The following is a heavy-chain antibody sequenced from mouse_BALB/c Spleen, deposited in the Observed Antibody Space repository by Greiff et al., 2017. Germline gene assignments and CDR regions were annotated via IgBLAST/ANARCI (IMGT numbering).Heavy chain of an antibody. D-gene: IGHD3-1*01. CDR1: GYTFSSYW. CDR3: ARGARDYYAMDY. J-gene: IGHJ4*01. V-gene: IGHV1-9*01. CDR2: ILPGSGST. Sequence: QVQLQQSGAELMKPGASVKISCKATGYTFSSYWIEWVKQRPGHGLEWIGEILPGSGSTNYNEKFKGKATFTADTSSNTAYMQLSSLTSEDSAVYYCARGARDYYAMDYWGQGTSVTVSS.